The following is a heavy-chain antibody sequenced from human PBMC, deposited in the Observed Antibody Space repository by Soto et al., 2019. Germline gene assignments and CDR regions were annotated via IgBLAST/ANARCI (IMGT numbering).Heavy chain of an antibody. Sequence: EVQPLESGGGLVQPGGSLRLSCAASGFAFSSYGMSWVRQAPGKGLEWVSGISGSGANTYYAASVKGRFTISRDNSEHTLFLQMNSLRDKDTAVYLCAKVSSSGWYDAFDIWGQGTLVTVSS. CDR3: AKVSSSGWYDAFDI. V-gene: IGHV3-23*01. J-gene: IGHJ3*02. CDR2: ISGSGANT. D-gene: IGHD6-13*01. CDR1: GFAFSSYG.